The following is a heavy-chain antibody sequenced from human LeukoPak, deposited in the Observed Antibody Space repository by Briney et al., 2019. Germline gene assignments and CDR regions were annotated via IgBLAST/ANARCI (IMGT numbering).Heavy chain of an antibody. J-gene: IGHJ4*02. V-gene: IGHV4-34*01. CDR3: ARVKRIFGVVNYFDF. CDR2: INHSGST. D-gene: IGHD3-3*01. CDR1: GFTFSSYS. Sequence: GSLRLSCAASGFTFSSYSMNWVRQAPGKGLEWIGEINHSGSTNYNPSLKRRVTISVGTSKNQFSLKLSSVTAADTAVYYCARVKRIFGVVNYFDFWGQGTLVTVSS.